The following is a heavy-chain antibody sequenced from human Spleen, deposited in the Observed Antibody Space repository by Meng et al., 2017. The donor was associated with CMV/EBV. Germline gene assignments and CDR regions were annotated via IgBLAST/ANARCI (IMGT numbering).Heavy chain of an antibody. CDR1: GFTFSSYS. Sequence: LSLTCAASGFTFSSYSMNWVRQAPEKGLEWVSYISSSSTYIYYADSVKGRFTISRDDAKNSLYLQMNSLRAEDTAVYYCAGGYYGSAVADYWGQGMLVTVSS. J-gene: IGHJ4*02. CDR2: ISSSSTYI. D-gene: IGHD3-10*01. V-gene: IGHV3-21*01. CDR3: AGGYYGSAVADY.